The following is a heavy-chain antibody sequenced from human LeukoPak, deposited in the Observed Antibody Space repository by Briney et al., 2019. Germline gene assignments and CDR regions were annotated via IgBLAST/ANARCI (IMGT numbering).Heavy chain of an antibody. Sequence: SETLSLTCTVSGGSISSYYWSWIRQPPGKGLEWIGYMYYSGSTNYNPSLKSRVTISVDTSKNQFSLKLSSVTAADTAVYYCARHAQQGVPRFQHWGQGTLVTVSS. V-gene: IGHV4-59*08. J-gene: IGHJ1*01. CDR3: ARHAQQGVPRFQH. CDR1: GGSISSYY. D-gene: IGHD1/OR15-1a*01. CDR2: MYYSGST.